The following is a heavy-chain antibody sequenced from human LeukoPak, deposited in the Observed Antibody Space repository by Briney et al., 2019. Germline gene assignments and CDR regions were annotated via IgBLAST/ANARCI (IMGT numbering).Heavy chain of an antibody. Sequence: GASVKVSCKASGYTFTSYGISWVRQAPGQGLEWMGWISAYSGGTNYAQKFQGRVTMTRNTSISTAYMELSSLRSEDTAVYYCARSGIAGYYYYYMDVWGKGTTVTISS. J-gene: IGHJ6*03. CDR2: ISAYSGGT. D-gene: IGHD1-26*01. V-gene: IGHV1-18*01. CDR3: ARSGIAGYYYYYMDV. CDR1: GYTFTSYG.